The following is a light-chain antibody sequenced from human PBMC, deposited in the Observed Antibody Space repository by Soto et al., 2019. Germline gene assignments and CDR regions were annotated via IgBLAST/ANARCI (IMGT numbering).Light chain of an antibody. CDR2: DVS. J-gene: IGLJ3*02. CDR1: SSDVGGYNY. Sequence: QSALTQPRSVSGSPGQSVTISCTGTSSDVGGYNYVCWYQQHPGKAPKLMIYDVSKRPSGVPDRFSGSKSGNTASLTICGLQAEDEADYYCCAYAGSYTFLVFGGGTKLTVL. CDR3: CAYAGSYTFLV. V-gene: IGLV2-11*01.